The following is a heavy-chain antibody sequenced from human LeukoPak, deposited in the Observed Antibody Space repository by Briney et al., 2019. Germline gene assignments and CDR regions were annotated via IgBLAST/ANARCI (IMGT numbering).Heavy chain of an antibody. CDR3: ARDQGYYDSSGSDY. V-gene: IGHV1-69*05. Sequence: GASVKVSCKASGYTFTSYYMHWVRQAPGQGLEWMGRIIPIFGTANYAQKFQGRVTITTDESTSTAYMELSSLRSEDTAVYYCARDQGYYDSSGSDYWGQGTLVTVSS. CDR2: IIPIFGTA. CDR1: GYTFTSYY. D-gene: IGHD3-22*01. J-gene: IGHJ4*02.